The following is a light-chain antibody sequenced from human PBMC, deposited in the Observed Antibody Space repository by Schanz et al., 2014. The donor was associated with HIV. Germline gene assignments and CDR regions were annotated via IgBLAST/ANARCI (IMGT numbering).Light chain of an antibody. Sequence: QSVLTQPPSVSGAPGQRITISCTGSSSNIGAGYDVHWYQQLPGTAPKLLIYANTNRPSGVPDRFSGSKSGNTASLTISGLQPEDEADYYCNSYSHSNTDVFGSGTKVTVL. V-gene: IGLV1-40*01. J-gene: IGLJ1*01. CDR1: SSNIGAGYD. CDR3: NSYSHSNTDV. CDR2: ANT.